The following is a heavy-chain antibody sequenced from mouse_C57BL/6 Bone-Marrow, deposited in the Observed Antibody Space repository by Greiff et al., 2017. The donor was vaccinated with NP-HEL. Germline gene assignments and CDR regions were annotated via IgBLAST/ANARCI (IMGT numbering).Heavy chain of an antibody. J-gene: IGHJ1*03. CDR2: IYPGGGYT. Sequence: QVQLQQSGAELVRPGTSVKMSCKASGYTFTNYWIGWAKQRPGHGLEWIGDIYPGGGYTNYNEKFKGKATLTADKSSSTAYMQISSLTSEDSAIYYCARQDGYWYFDVWGTGTTVTVST. CDR1: GYTFTNYW. CDR3: ARQDGYWYFDV. V-gene: IGHV1-63*01.